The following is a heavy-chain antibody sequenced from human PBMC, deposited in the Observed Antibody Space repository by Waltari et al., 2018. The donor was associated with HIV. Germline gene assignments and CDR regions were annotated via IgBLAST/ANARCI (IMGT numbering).Heavy chain of an antibody. Sequence: EVQLVECGGGSVQPGRSLRLSCTAPGNTFDDFDMHWVRQPPGKGLEWVSGISWNSGDIAYADSVKGRFTISRDNTKNSLFLQMNSVRVEDTALYYCVKDGASTIFGVLNGMDVWGQGTTVTVSS. CDR1: GNTFDDFD. CDR3: VKDGASTIFGVLNGMDV. D-gene: IGHD3-3*01. J-gene: IGHJ6*02. CDR2: ISWNSGDI. V-gene: IGHV3-9*01.